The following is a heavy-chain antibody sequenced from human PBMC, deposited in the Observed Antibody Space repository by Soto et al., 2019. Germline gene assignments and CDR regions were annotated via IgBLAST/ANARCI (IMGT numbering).Heavy chain of an antibody. Sequence: QITLKESGPTVVKPTQTLTLTCSLSGFSLNTGGVGVGWIRQPPGKALEWLAVIYWDDDKSWNPSLRDRLTINRDDSDDQVVLTVTNMAPVDTGTYYCARRRGGFGGGWTTPYFDYWGQGTLVTVSS. J-gene: IGHJ4*02. CDR3: ARRRGGFGGGWTTPYFDY. V-gene: IGHV2-5*02. D-gene: IGHD6-19*01. CDR1: GFSLNTGGVG. CDR2: IYWDDDK.